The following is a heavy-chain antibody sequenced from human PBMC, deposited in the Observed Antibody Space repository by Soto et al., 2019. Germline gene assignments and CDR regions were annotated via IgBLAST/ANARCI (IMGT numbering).Heavy chain of an antibody. CDR3: ARQTGLGATNY. CDR1: GFTFNNFW. V-gene: IGHV3-74*01. J-gene: IGHJ4*02. D-gene: IGHD1-26*01. Sequence: LRLSCAGSGFTFNNFWMHWVRQAPGKGLVWVARINTDRSVTSHADSVKGRFTISRDNAKSTLYLQMNSLRAEDSARYYCARQTGLGATNYWGRGTLVTVSS. CDR2: INTDRSVT.